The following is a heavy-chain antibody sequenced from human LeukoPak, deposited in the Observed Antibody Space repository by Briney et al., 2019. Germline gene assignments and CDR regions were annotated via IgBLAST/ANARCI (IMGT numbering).Heavy chain of an antibody. Sequence: GESLKISCKGSGYSSTSYWIGWVRQMPGKGLEWMGIISPGDSNTRYRPSFRGQVTISADKSISTAYLQWSSLKASDTAMYYCARGGYSSGWYLGAFDIWGQGTMVTVPS. V-gene: IGHV5-51*01. CDR1: GYSSTSYW. D-gene: IGHD6-19*01. CDR2: ISPGDSNT. CDR3: ARGGYSSGWYLGAFDI. J-gene: IGHJ3*02.